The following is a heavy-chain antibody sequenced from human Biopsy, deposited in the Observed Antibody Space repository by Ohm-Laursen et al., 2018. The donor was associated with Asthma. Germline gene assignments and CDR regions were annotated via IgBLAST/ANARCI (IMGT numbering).Heavy chain of an antibody. CDR3: ARTTYGDDGFDP. J-gene: IGHJ5*02. V-gene: IGHV4-31*03. D-gene: IGHD4-17*01. CDR2: IYYSGST. Sequence: PSETLSLTCTVSGGSINIGDYYWGWIRQHPVKGLEWIGYIYYSGSTYYNPSLKSRVSISLDTSKNQFSLSLTSVTAADTAVYYCARTTYGDDGFDPWGQGTLVTVSS. CDR1: GGSINIGDYY.